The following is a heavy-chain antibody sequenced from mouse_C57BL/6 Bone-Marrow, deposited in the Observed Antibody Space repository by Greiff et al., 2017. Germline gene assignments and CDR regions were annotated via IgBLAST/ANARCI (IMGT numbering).Heavy chain of an antibody. Sequence: EVQLVESGGGLVKPGGSLKLSCAASGFTFSSYAMSWVRQTPEKRLEWVATISDGGSYTYYPDNVKGRFTISRDNAKNNLYLQMSHLKSEDTAMYYCARRLLPYAMDYWGQGTSVTVSS. V-gene: IGHV5-4*01. CDR1: GFTFSSYA. CDR3: ARRLLPYAMDY. D-gene: IGHD2-3*01. CDR2: ISDGGSYT. J-gene: IGHJ4*01.